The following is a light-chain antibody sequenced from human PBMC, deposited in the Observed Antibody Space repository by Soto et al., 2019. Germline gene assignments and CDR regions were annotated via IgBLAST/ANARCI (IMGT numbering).Light chain of an antibody. CDR2: DAS. V-gene: IGKV3-20*01. Sequence: EKELTQSPATLSCAPGERSTLSSIASQTVRNNYLAWYQQKPGQAPRLLIYDASSRATGIPDRFSGGGSGTDFTLTISRLEPEDFAVYYCQQFSSYPLTFGGGTKVDI. CDR1: QTVRNNY. J-gene: IGKJ4*01. CDR3: QQFSSYPLT.